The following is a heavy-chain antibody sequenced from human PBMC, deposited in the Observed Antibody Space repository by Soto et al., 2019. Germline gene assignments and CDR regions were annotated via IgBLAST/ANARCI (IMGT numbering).Heavy chain of an antibody. CDR3: ARDPPYGSGSYYNPLHRFDFDY. CDR1: GFTFSSYS. J-gene: IGHJ4*02. CDR2: ISSSSSYI. D-gene: IGHD3-10*01. V-gene: IGHV3-21*01. Sequence: GGSLRLSCAASGFTFSSYSMNWVRQAPGKGLEWVSSISSSSSYIYYADSVKGRFTISRDNAKNSLYLQMNSLRAEDTAVYYCARDPPYGSGSYYNPLHRFDFDYWGQGTLVTVSS.